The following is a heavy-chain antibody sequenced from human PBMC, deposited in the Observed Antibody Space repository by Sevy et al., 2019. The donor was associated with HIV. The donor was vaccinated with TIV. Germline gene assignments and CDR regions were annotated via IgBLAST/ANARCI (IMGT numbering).Heavy chain of an antibody. CDR3: AGENAWGRGYS. J-gene: IGHJ4*02. CDR2: IYYNGRT. V-gene: IGHV4-59*08. D-gene: IGHD1-26*01. CDR1: GGSITSLY. Sequence: SETLSLTCTVSGGSITSLYWGWIRQPPGKGLEWIANIYYNGRTNYSPSLKSRVTLSLDTSKNQFSLRLSSVTAADTAMYYCAGENAWGRGYSWGQGTLVTVSS.